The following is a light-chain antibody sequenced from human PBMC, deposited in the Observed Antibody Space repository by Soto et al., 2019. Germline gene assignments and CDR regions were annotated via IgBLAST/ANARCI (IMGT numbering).Light chain of an antibody. CDR3: EQYKIYST. V-gene: IGKV1-5*01. CDR1: QSISSW. J-gene: IGKJ2*02. CDR2: DAS. Sequence: DIQMTQSPSTLSASVGDRVTITCRASQSISSWLAGYQQKPGKAPKLLIYDASSLESGVRSRFSGSGSGTEFTLTVSGLQPDDFATYYWEQYKIYSTFGQGTKLEIK.